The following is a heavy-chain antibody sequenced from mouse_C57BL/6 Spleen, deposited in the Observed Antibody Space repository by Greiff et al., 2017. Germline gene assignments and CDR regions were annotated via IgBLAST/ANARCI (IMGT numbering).Heavy chain of an antibody. CDR1: GYTFTSYW. CDR3: SLITTVVRYFDV. D-gene: IGHD1-1*01. Sequence: QVQLQQSGAELVRPGSSVKLSCKASGYTFTSYWMDWVKQRPGQGLEWIGNIYPSDSETHYNQKFKDKATLTVDKSSSTAYMQLSSLTSENSAVYYCSLITTVVRYFDVWGTGTTVTVSS. CDR2: IYPSDSET. V-gene: IGHV1-61*01. J-gene: IGHJ1*03.